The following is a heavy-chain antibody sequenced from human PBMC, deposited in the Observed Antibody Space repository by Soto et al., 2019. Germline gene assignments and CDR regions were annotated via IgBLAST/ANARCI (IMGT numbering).Heavy chain of an antibody. D-gene: IGHD6-6*01. CDR2: INHSGST. CDR3: ARSPAMGSSADEFFDY. CDR1: GGSFSGYY. Sequence: PSETLSLTCAVYGGSFSGYYWSWIRQPPGKGLEWIGEINHSGSTNYNPSLKSRVTISVDTSKNQFSLKLSSVTAADTAVYYCARSPAMGSSADEFFDYWGQGTLVTVSS. J-gene: IGHJ4*02. V-gene: IGHV4-34*01.